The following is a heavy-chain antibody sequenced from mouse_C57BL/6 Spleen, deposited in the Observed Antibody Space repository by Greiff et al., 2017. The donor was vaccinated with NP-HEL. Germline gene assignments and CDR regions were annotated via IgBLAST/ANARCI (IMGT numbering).Heavy chain of an antibody. D-gene: IGHD3-2*02. Sequence: DVMLVESGGGLVKPGGSLKLSCAASGFTFSDYGMHWVRQAPEKGLEWVAYISSGSSTIYYADTVKGRFTISRDNAKNTLFLQMTSLRSEDTAMYYCASGSSGYRAWFAYWGQGTLVTVSA. V-gene: IGHV5-17*01. CDR1: GFTFSDYG. J-gene: IGHJ3*01. CDR3: ASGSSGYRAWFAY. CDR2: ISSGSSTI.